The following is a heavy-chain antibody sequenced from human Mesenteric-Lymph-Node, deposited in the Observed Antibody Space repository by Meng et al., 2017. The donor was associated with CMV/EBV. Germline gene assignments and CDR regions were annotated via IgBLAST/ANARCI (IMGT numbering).Heavy chain of an antibody. CDR2: IYHSGST. Sequence: SETLSLTCAVSGGSISSSNWWSWVRQPPGKGLEWIGEIYHSGSTNYNPSLRSRVTISLDMSKNQFSLSLRSVTAADTAVYYCARTAEYCSSPYCYLNYFDSWGQGALVTVSS. J-gene: IGHJ4*02. CDR1: GGSISSSNW. D-gene: IGHD2-2*01. CDR3: ARTAEYCSSPYCYLNYFDS. V-gene: IGHV4-4*02.